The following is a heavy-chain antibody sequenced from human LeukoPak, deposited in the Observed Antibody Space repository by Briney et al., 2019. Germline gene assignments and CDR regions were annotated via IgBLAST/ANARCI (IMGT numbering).Heavy chain of an antibody. J-gene: IGHJ5*01. D-gene: IGHD6-19*01. CDR1: GFTFSGYW. V-gene: IGHV3-74*03. Sequence: GGSLRLSCAASGFTFSGYWMHWVRQAPGKGLVWVSRINSDGYSITYADSVKGRFTISRDNAKNTLYLQMNSLIAEDTAVYFCTRAGYSSEFDSWGQGTLVTVSS. CDR2: INSDGYSI. CDR3: TRAGYSSEFDS.